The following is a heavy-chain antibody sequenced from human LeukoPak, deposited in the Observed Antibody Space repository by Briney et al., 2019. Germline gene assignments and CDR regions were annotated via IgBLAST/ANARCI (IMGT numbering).Heavy chain of an antibody. V-gene: IGHV1-8*01. CDR2: MNPNSGNT. D-gene: IGHD3-22*01. CDR1: GYTFTSYD. CDR3: ARNHKRAYTYYYDSSGYLFDY. J-gene: IGHJ4*02. Sequence: ASVKVSCKASGYTFTSYDINWVRQATGQGLEWMGWMNPNSGNTGYAQKFQGRVTMTRNTSISTAYMELSSLRSEDTAVYYCARNHKRAYTYYYDSSGYLFDYWGQGTLVTVSS.